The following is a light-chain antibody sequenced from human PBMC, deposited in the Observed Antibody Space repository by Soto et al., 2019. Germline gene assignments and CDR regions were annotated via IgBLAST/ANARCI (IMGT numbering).Light chain of an antibody. J-gene: IGLJ1*01. V-gene: IGLV2-8*01. CDR3: SSYAGIHIYV. CDR2: EAT. CDR1: SSDVGLSNY. Sequence: QSALTQPPSASGSPGQSVTISCAGTSSDVGLSNYVSWYQQYPGKAPKLMIYEATKRPSGVPDGFSGSKSGNTASLTVSGLQAEDEADYYCSSYAGIHIYVFGTGTKLTVL.